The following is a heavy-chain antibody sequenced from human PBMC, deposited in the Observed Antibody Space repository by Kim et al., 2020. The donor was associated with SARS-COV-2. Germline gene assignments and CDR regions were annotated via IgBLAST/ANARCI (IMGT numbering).Heavy chain of an antibody. CDR3: ATRPHYYYYGMDV. J-gene: IGHJ6*02. V-gene: IGHV4-39*01. Sequence: TPSHKTQVTISVDTSKNQCSLRLSSLTAADTAVYYCATRPHYYYYGMDVWGQGTTVTVSS.